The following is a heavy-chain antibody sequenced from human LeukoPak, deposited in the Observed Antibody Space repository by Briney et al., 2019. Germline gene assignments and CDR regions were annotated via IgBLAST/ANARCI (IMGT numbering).Heavy chain of an antibody. V-gene: IGHV1-69*01. CDR3: ASGDYDILTGYLDY. Sequence: SVKVSCKASGGTFSSYAISWVRQAPGQGLEWMGGIIPIFGTANYAQKFQGRVTITADESTSTAYMELSSLRSEDTAVYYCASGDYDILTGYLDYWGREPWSPSPQ. J-gene: IGHJ4*02. CDR2: IIPIFGTA. D-gene: IGHD3-9*01. CDR1: GGTFSSYA.